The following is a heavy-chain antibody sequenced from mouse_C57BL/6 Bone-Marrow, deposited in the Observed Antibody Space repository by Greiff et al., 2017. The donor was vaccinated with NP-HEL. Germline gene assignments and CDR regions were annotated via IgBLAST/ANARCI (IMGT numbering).Heavy chain of an antibody. CDR2: IDPENGDT. J-gene: IGHJ3*01. V-gene: IGHV14-4*01. CDR3: TRDDYGDGFAY. Sequence: EVKLMESGAELVRPGASVKLSCTASGFNIKDDYMHWVKQRPEQGLEWIGWIDPENGDTEYASKFQGKATITADTSSNTAYLQLSSLTSEDTAVYYCTRDDYGDGFAYWGQGTLVTVSA. CDR1: GFNIKDDY. D-gene: IGHD2-4*01.